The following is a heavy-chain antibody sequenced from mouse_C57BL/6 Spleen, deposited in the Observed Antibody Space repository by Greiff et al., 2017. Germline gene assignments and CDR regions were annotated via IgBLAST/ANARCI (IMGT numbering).Heavy chain of an antibody. D-gene: IGHD1-1*01. V-gene: IGHV2-3*01. CDR3: AKRGFYYYGSSSYAMDY. J-gene: IGHJ4*01. CDR1: GFLLTSYG. Sequence: VQLVESGPGLVAPSQSLSITCTVSGFLLTSYGVSWVRQPPGKGLEWLGVIWGDGSTNYHSALISRLSISKDNSKSQVFLKLNSLQTDDTAKYYCAKRGFYYYGSSSYAMDYWGQGTSVTVSS. CDR2: IWGDGST.